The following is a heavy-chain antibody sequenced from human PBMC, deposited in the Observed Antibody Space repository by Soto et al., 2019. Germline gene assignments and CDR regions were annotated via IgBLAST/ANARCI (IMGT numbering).Heavy chain of an antibody. CDR2: MSYDGTNK. J-gene: IGHJ4*02. CDR1: GFTFRSYA. CDR3: AGDPTSRGWYGAPHY. D-gene: IGHD6-19*01. Sequence: QVQLVESGGGVVQPGRSLRLSCAASGFTFRSYAMHWVRQAPGKGLEWVAVMSYDGTNKYYADSVKGRFTISRDNSKNTLYLQMNSLRAEDTALYYCAGDPTSRGWYGAPHYWGQGTLVAVSS. V-gene: IGHV3-30-3*01.